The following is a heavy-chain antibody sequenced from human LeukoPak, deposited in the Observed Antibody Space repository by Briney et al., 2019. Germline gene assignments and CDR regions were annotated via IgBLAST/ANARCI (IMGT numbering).Heavy chain of an antibody. CDR3: AREILRFDI. J-gene: IGHJ3*02. CDR1: GYSFNSQG. Sequence: ASVKVSCKASGYSFNSQGMNWVRQAPGQGLEWMGWINTDTGNPNYAQGFTGRVVFSLDSSVSTAYLQISNLMPEDTAKYYCAREILRFDIWGQGTMVIVSS. CDR2: INTDTGNP. V-gene: IGHV7-4-1*02.